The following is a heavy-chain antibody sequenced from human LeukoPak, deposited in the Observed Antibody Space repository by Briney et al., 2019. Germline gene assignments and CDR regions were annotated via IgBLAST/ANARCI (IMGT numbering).Heavy chain of an antibody. Sequence: GGSLRLSRAASGFTFSNAWMSWVRQAPGKGLEWVGRIKSKSAGGTADYGAPVRGRFSISRDDSKNTLYLQMNSLKTEDTAVYYCTTYDSSGYYSRYWGQGTLLTVSS. D-gene: IGHD3-22*01. V-gene: IGHV3-15*01. J-gene: IGHJ4*02. CDR1: GFTFSNAW. CDR3: TTYDSSGYYSRY. CDR2: IKSKSAGGTA.